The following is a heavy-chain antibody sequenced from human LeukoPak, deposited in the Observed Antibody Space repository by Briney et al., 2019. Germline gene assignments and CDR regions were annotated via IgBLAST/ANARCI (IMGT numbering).Heavy chain of an antibody. J-gene: IGHJ4*02. CDR2: TGYDGSHK. D-gene: IGHD5-24*01. V-gene: IGHV3-30*02. CDR1: GFTFSSYG. Sequence: GGSLRLSCGASGFTFSSYGMHWVRQAQGKGLEWVAFTGYDGSHKDYADSVKGRFTISRDNSKNTLYLQMNSLRPEDTAVYYCAKDRGDGYPTHFDYWGQGTLVTVSS. CDR3: AKDRGDGYPTHFDY.